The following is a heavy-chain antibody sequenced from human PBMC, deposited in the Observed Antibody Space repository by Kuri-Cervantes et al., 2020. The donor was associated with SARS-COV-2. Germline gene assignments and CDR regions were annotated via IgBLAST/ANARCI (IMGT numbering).Heavy chain of an antibody. D-gene: IGHD3-9*01. V-gene: IGHV4-38-2*01. CDR1: GYSISSGYY. CDR2: IYHSGST. Sequence: SQTLSLTCAVSGYSISSGYYWGWIRQPPGKGLEWIGSIYHSGSTYYNPSLKSRVTISVDTSKNQFSLKLSSVTAADTAVYYCASFIHYDILTGYFYWGQGTPVTVSS. CDR3: ASFIHYDILTGYFY. J-gene: IGHJ4*02.